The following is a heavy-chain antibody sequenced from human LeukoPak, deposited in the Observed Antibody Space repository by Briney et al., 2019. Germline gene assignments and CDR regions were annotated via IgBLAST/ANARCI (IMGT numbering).Heavy chain of an antibody. CDR3: ARDFRLGNYDSSGYYYGDYYYYGMDA. V-gene: IGHV1-2*02. CDR1: GYTFTGYY. J-gene: IGHJ6*02. Sequence: GASVKVSCKASGYTFTGYYMHWVRQAPGQGLEWMGWINPNSGGTNYAQKFQGRVTMTRDTSISTAYMELSRLRSDDTAVYYCARDFRLGNYDSSGYYYGDYYYYGMDAWGQGTTVTVSS. D-gene: IGHD3-22*01. CDR2: INPNSGGT.